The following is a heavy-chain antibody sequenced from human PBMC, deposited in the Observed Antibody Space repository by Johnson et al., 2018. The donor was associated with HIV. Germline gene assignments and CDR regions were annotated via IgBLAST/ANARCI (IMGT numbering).Heavy chain of an antibody. V-gene: IGHV3-30-3*02. CDR1: GFTFSSHA. D-gene: IGHD3-22*01. J-gene: IGHJ3*02. CDR3: AKDKGKYYDSSGYYANAFDI. Sequence: VQLVESGGGVVQPGGSLRLSCAASGFTFSSHAMHWVRQAPGKGLEWVAVVSYDGSNKYYADSVKGRFTISRDNAKNSLYLQMNSLRAEDTALYYCAKDKGKYYDSSGYYANAFDIWGQGTMVTVSS. CDR2: VSYDGSNK.